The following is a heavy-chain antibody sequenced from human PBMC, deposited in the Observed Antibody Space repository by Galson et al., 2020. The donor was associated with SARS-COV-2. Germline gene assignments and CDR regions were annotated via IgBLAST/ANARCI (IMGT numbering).Heavy chain of an antibody. CDR2: VNVGGNT. CDR3: ARGHRGVVPSPVLGLGPFYSYYYMDV. D-gene: IGHD3-10*01. V-gene: IGHV4-34*01. J-gene: IGHJ6*03. CDR1: GGSFSGYS. Sequence: SETLSLTCAVYGGSFSGYSWTWIRLPPGKGLESIGEVNVGGNTNYSPSLRSRVTISVDTSKNQFSLNLRSVTAADTALYYCARGHRGVVPSPVLGLGPFYSYYYMDVWAKGTTVTVSS.